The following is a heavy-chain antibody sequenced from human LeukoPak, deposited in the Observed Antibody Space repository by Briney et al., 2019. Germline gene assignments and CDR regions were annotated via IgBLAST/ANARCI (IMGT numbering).Heavy chain of an antibody. Sequence: SETLSLTCTVSGGSISSSSYYLGWIRQPPGKGLEWIGSIYYSGSTYYNPSLKSRVTIFVDTSKNQFSLKLSSVTAADTAVYYCARLFGGNFDYWGQGTLVTVSS. J-gene: IGHJ4*02. CDR1: GGSISSSSYY. V-gene: IGHV4-39*01. CDR3: ARLFGGNFDY. D-gene: IGHD3-10*01. CDR2: IYYSGST.